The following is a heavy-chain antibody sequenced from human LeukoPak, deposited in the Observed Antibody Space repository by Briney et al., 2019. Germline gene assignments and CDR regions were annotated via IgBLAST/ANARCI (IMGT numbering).Heavy chain of an antibody. J-gene: IGHJ4*02. D-gene: IGHD2-2*01. V-gene: IGHV4-59*01. CDR1: GGSISSYY. Sequence: SETLSLTCTVSGGSISSYYWSWIRQPPGKGLEWIGYIYYSGSTNYNPSLKSRVTISVDTSKNQFSLKLSSVTAADTAVYYCAGVGYCSSTSCQHFDYWGQGTLVTVSS. CDR2: IYYSGST. CDR3: AGVGYCSSTSCQHFDY.